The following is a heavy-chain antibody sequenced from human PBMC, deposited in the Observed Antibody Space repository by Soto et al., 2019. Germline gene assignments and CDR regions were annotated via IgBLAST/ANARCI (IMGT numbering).Heavy chain of an antibody. CDR2: IYYSGST. Sequence: QVQLQESGPGLVKPSQTLSLTCTVSGGSISSGDYYWSWIRQPPGKGLEWIGYIYYSGSTYYNPYLQSRVTIPVDTSKNKVSLKLSSVTAADTAVYYCAREWGGATVTSWDWGQGTLVTVSS. V-gene: IGHV4-30-4*01. CDR3: AREWGGATVTSWD. CDR1: GGSISSGDYY. J-gene: IGHJ4*02. D-gene: IGHD4-17*01.